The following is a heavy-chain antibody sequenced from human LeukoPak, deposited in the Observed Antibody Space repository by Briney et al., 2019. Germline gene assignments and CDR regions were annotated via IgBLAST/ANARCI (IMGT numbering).Heavy chain of an antibody. CDR3: AKVPYGSGSYGHFDY. V-gene: IGHV3-30*04. J-gene: IGHJ4*02. CDR2: ISYDGSNK. CDR1: GFTFSSYA. D-gene: IGHD3-10*01. Sequence: PGGSLRLSCAASGFTFSSYAMHWVRQAPGKGLEWVAVISYDGSNKYYADSVKGRFTISRDNSKNTLYLQMNSLRAEDTAVYYCAKVPYGSGSYGHFDYWGQGTLVTVSS.